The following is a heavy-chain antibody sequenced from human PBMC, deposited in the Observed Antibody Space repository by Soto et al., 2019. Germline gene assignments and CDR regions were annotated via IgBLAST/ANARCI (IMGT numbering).Heavy chain of an antibody. Sequence: ASVKVSCKTSGYTFSNYGITWVRQAPGQPLKWLGWISLYSDGTNYAQKFQGRVSMTTDTSTTTAYMELRSLRSDDTAVYYCARVVQGAEAWFGPWGQGTLVTVSS. V-gene: IGHV1-18*01. CDR1: GYTFSNYG. D-gene: IGHD2-2*01. CDR3: ARVVQGAEAWFGP. J-gene: IGHJ5*02. CDR2: ISLYSDGT.